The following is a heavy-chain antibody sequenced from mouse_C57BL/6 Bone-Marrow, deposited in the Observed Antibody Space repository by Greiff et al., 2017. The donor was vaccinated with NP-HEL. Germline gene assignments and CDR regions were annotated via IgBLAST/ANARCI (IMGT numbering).Heavy chain of an antibody. D-gene: IGHD1-1*01. CDR2: ISSGGSYT. J-gene: IGHJ3*01. Sequence: EVKLVESGGDLVKPGGSLKLSCAASGFTFSSYGMSWVRQTPDKRLEWVATISSGGSYTYYLDSVKGRFTISRDNAKNTLYLQMSSLKSEDTAMYYCARPNYGSSYQAWFAYWGQGTLVTVSA. V-gene: IGHV5-6*01. CDR3: ARPNYGSSYQAWFAY. CDR1: GFTFSSYG.